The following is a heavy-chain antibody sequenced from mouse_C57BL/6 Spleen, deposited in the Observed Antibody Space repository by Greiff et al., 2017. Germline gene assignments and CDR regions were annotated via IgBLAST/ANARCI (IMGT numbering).Heavy chain of an antibody. D-gene: IGHD2-2*01. Sequence: VQLQQSGAELMKPGASVKFSCKATGYTFTGYWIDWVKQRPGHGLEWIGVIFPGSGSTNYTEKFKGKATFTADTSSNTAYMQLSSLTTEDSAIYYCAREYYCGNDEGFAYWGQGTLVTVSA. CDR3: AREYYCGNDEGFAY. CDR2: IFPGSGST. J-gene: IGHJ3*01. V-gene: IGHV1-9*01. CDR1: GYTFTGYW.